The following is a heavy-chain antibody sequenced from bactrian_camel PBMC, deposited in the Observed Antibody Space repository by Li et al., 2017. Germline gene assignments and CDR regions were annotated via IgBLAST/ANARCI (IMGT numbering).Heavy chain of an antibody. D-gene: IGHD1*01. CDR1: GSIPTKRY. Sequence: DVQLVESGGGSVQTGGSLRLSCAPSGSIPTKRYMGWFRQAPNQEREGVASIYFGGGAFAYNDSVKGRFTISRDNAKNAVYLQLNSLKTEDMAMYYCARALGGLPWEYKDWGQGTQVTVS. CDR3: ARALGGLPWEYKD. CDR2: IYFGGGAF. J-gene: IGHJ4*01. V-gene: IGHV3S40*01.